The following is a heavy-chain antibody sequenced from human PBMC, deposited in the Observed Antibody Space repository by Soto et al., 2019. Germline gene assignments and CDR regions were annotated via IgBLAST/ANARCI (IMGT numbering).Heavy chain of an antibody. V-gene: IGHV2-5*01. CDR3: ARGLATLPVFAFDV. J-gene: IGHJ3*01. Sequence: QITVKGSGPTLVKPTQTLTLTCSLSGISLSTSGVGLGWIRQTPGKALEWLAIIYWNDDKHYSPSLKGRLTITKDTSKNQEVLTMTDMDPVDTATYYCARGLATLPVFAFDVWGQGTVVTVSS. D-gene: IGHD6-6*01. CDR1: GISLSTSGVG. CDR2: IYWNDDK.